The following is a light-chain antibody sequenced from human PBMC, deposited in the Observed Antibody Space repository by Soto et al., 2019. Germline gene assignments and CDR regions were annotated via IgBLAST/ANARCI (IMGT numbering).Light chain of an antibody. CDR3: QYYGSSHSNT. V-gene: IGKV3-20*01. CDR2: GAS. J-gene: IGKJ5*01. Sequence: EIVLTQSPGTPSLSPGERATLSCRASQSVSSSYLAWYQQKPGQAPRLLIYGASSRATGIPDRFSGSGSGTDFTLTISRLEPEDFAVYYCQYYGSSHSNTFGQGTRLEIK. CDR1: QSVSSSY.